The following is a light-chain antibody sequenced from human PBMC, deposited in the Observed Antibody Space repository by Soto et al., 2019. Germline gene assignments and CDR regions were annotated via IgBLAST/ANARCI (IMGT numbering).Light chain of an antibody. CDR1: QSIGDY. CDR3: QQSHSTPPST. CDR2: AAS. Sequence: DIQMTQSPSSLSASVGDRVTFTCRASQSIGDYLNWYQQKPGKPPRLLIYAASSLQSGVPSRFSGSGSVTDCTLAISSLQPEDVATYYYQQSHSTPPSTCGQGTRLDIK. V-gene: IGKV1-39*01. J-gene: IGKJ5*01.